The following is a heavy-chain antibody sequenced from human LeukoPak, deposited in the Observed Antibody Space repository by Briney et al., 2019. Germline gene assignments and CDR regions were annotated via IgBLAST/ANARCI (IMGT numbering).Heavy chain of an antibody. Sequence: GGSLRLSCAASGFTFSNYWMSWVRQVPGKGLVWVSHINSDGSWTSYADSVKGRFTISKDNAKNTVYLQMNSLRAEDTAVYYCVSFYETCWGRGTLVTVSS. V-gene: IGHV3-74*01. CDR3: VSFYETC. D-gene: IGHD2/OR15-2a*01. J-gene: IGHJ4*02. CDR2: INSDGSWT. CDR1: GFTFSNYW.